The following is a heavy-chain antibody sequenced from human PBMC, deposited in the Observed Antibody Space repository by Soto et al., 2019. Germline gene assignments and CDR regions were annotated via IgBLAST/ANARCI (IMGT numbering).Heavy chain of an antibody. V-gene: IGHV4-59*08. CDR2: IYSSGTT. D-gene: IGHD1-1*01. CDR3: ARLRHHYVMDA. CDR1: DGSISGLY. Sequence: QVQLQESGPGLVKPSETLSLTCSVSDGSISGLYWTWVRHPPGKGLEWIGWIYSSGTTNYNPSLKSRVTISVDTSNNQFSLKLSSVTAADTAIYYCARLRHHYVMDAWGKGTTVTVSS. J-gene: IGHJ6*04.